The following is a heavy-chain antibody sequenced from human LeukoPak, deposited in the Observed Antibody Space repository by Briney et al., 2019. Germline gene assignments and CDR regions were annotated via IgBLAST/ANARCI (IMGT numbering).Heavy chain of an antibody. V-gene: IGHV4-4*07. CDR2: IYNSGTT. CDR1: GGSISSYY. D-gene: IGHD1-14*01. CDR3: ARSGTSNPFDY. Sequence: KASETLSVTCTVSGGSISSYYWNWIRQPAGKGLEWIGRIYNSGTTNYNPSLKSRVTMSEDTSKNQFFLKLSSLTAADTAVYYCARSGTSNPFDYWGQGTLVTVSS. J-gene: IGHJ4*02.